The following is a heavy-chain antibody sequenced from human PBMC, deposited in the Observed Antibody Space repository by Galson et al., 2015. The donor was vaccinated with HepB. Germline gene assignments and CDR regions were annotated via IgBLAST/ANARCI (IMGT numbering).Heavy chain of an antibody. V-gene: IGHV3-15*01. J-gene: IGHJ4*02. Sequence: SLRLSCAASGFTFSNAWMSWVRQAPGKGLEWVGRIKSKTDGGTTDYAAPVKGRFTISRDDSKNTLYLQMNSLKTEDTAVYYCTLPPYCSGGGYSLSSYWGQGTLVPVSS. CDR2: IKSKTDGGTT. CDR3: TLPPYCSGGGYSLSSY. D-gene: IGHD2-21*01. CDR1: GFTFSNAW.